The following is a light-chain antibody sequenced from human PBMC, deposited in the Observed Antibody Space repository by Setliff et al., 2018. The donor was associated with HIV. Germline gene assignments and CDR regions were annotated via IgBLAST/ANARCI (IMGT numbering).Light chain of an antibody. CDR2: DVS. J-gene: IGLJ1*01. Sequence: QSALAQPASVSGSPGQSITISCTGTSNDVGGYNYVSWYQQHPGKAPKLLLFDVSHRPSGISIRFSGSQSGNSASLTISGLQTEDEADYFCSSYASGGRQVFGSGTKGTV. CDR1: SNDVGGYNY. CDR3: SSYASGGRQV. V-gene: IGLV2-14*03.